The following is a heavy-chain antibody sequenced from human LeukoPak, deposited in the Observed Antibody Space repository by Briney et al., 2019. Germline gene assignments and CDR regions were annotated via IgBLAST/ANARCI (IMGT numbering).Heavy chain of an antibody. CDR1: GGSISSYY. CDR3: ARSVPATAIRYYYYMDV. J-gene: IGHJ6*03. CDR2: IYTSGST. Sequence: PSETLSLTCTVSGGSISSYYWSWIRQPAGKGLEWIGRIYTSGSTNYNPSLKSRVTISVDTSKNQFSLKLYSVTAADTAVYYCARSVPATAIRYYYYMDVWGKGTTVTISS. D-gene: IGHD2-21*02. V-gene: IGHV4-4*07.